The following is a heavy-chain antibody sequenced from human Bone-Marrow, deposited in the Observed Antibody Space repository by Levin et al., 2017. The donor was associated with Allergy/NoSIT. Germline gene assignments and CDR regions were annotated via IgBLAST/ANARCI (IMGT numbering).Heavy chain of an antibody. CDR3: ARDAGRIWGIVVVPAAIRGAWFDP. CDR2: ISSSGSTI. D-gene: IGHD2-2*02. Sequence: GESLKISCAASGFTFSDYYMSWIRQAPGKGLEWVSYISSSGSTIYYADSVKGRFTISRDNAKNSLYLQMNSLRAEDTAVYYCARDAGRIWGIVVVPAAIRGAWFDPWGQGTLVTVSS. V-gene: IGHV3-11*01. CDR1: GFTFSDYY. J-gene: IGHJ5*02.